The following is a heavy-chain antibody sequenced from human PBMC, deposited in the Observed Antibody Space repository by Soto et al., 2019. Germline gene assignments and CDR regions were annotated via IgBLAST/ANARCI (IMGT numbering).Heavy chain of an antibody. J-gene: IGHJ4*02. CDR1: GGSISSGGYS. D-gene: IGHD3-22*01. V-gene: IGHV4-30-2*01. Sequence: PSETLSLTCAVSGGSISSGGYSWSWIRQPPGKGLEWIGYIYHSGSTYYNPSLKSRVTISVDRSKNQFSLKLSSVTAADTAVYYCARVKSGYYDSSGYYLDYCSQRTLVTVSS. CDR3: ARVKSGYYDSSGYYLDY. CDR2: IYHSGST.